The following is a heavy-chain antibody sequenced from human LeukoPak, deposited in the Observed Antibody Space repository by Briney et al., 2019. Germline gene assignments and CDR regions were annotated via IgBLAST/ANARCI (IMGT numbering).Heavy chain of an antibody. CDR1: XXXXXSXSYY. D-gene: IGHD5/OR15-5a*01. V-gene: IGHV4-39*01. CDR2: IYYSGNT. J-gene: IGHJ3*02. Sequence: TXXLTCTXSXXXXXSXSYYXGXIXXXXGXXXXXXGSIYYSGNTYYNPSLKSRVTISVDTSKNQFSLKLSSVTAADTAVYYCAIHEAVYDAFDIWGQGTMVTVSS. CDR3: AIHEAVYDAFDI.